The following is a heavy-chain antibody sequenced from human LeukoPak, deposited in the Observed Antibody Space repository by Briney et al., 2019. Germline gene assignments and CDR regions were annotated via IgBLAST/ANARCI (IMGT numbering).Heavy chain of an antibody. D-gene: IGHD6-13*01. V-gene: IGHV4-39*07. J-gene: IGHJ4*02. CDR2: IYYSGST. CDR3: ASVSAAGIDY. CDR1: GGSFSSSSYY. Sequence: PSETLSLTCTVSGGSFSSSSYYWGWIRQPPGKGLEWIGSIYYSGSTYYNPSLKSRVTISVDTSKNQFSLKLSSVTAADTAVYYCASVSAAGIDYWGQGTLVTVSS.